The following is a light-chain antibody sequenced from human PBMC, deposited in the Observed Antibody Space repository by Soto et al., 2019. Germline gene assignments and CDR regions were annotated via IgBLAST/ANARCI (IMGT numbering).Light chain of an antibody. CDR1: SGHSSYA. CDR2: LNSDGSH. Sequence: QPVLTQSPSASASLGASVKLTCTLSSGHSSYAIAWRQQQPEKGPRYLMKLNSDGSHSKGDGIPDRFSGSSSGAERYLTISSLQSEDEADYYCQTWGTGHVVFGGGTKVTVL. V-gene: IGLV4-69*01. J-gene: IGLJ2*01. CDR3: QTWGTGHVV.